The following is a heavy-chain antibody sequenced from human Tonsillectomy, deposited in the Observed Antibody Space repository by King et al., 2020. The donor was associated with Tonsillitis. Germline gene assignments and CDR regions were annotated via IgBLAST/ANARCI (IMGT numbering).Heavy chain of an antibody. CDR1: GGSFSTFV. Sequence: VQLVESGAEVKKPGSSVKVSCKTSGGSFSTFVFSWVRQAPGQGLEWMGGIVPISGTANYAQKFQGRVTISADESTSTAYLELRSLRSEDTAMYYCAGDMYCSTNMCYGDYYYHMGVWGDGTTVTVSS. J-gene: IGHJ6*03. CDR3: AGDMYCSTNMCYGDYYYHMGV. V-gene: IGHV1-69*01. CDR2: IVPISGTA. D-gene: IGHD2-2*01.